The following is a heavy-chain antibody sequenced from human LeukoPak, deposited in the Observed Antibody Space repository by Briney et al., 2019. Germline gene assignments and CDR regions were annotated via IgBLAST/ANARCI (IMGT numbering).Heavy chain of an antibody. V-gene: IGHV1-69*04. CDR1: GGTFISYA. J-gene: IGHJ4*02. Sequence: SVKVSCKASGGTFISYAISWVRQAPGQGLEWMGRIIPVLGITNYAQKFQGRVTITADRCTSTAYMEVSSLRSEDTAVYYCAYLWDASSYFDSWGQGTLVTVSS. CDR3: AYLWDASSYFDS. CDR2: IIPVLGIT. D-gene: IGHD1-26*01.